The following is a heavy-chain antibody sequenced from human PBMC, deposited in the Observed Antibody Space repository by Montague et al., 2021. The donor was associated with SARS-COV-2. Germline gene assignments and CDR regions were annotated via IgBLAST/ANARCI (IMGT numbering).Heavy chain of an antibody. CDR2: ISYSWST. J-gene: IGHJ6*02. D-gene: IGHD2-2*01. V-gene: IGHV4-59*01. CDR1: GGSISSYC. Sequence: SETLSLTCTVSGGSISSYCWSWVRQPPGRGLQWIGYISYSWSTNYNPSLKIRVTISIDTSKNHFTLRLSSVTAADTAVYYCANFRRTQLLIGTLDYGMDVWGQGTTVTVSS. CDR3: ANFRRTQLLIGTLDYGMDV.